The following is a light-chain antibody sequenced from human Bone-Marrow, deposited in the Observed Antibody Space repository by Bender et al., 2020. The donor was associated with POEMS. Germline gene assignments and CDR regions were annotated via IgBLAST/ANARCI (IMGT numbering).Light chain of an antibody. CDR1: RSNIGSNT. CDR2: NSD. V-gene: IGLV1-44*01. CDR3: VAWDDTLNGWV. J-gene: IGLJ2*01. Sequence: QSVLTQPPSVSGTPGQRVTISCSGSRSNIGSNTVIWYQQLPGTAPKLIIYNSDQRPSGVPDRFSGSMSGTSASLAISGLHSEDEADYYCVAWDDTLNGWVFGGGTKLTVL.